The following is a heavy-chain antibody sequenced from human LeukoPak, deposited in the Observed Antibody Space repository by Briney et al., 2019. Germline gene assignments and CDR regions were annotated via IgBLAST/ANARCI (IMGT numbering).Heavy chain of an antibody. CDR1: GFPFDDYG. CDR2: ISSSSSYI. D-gene: IGHD5-24*01. V-gene: IGHV3-21*01. CDR3: ARGPPDDGYNDY. Sequence: NSGGSLTLSCAASGFPFDDYGMLWVRQAPGKGLEWVSSISSSSSYIYYADSVKGRFTISRDNAKNSLYLQMNSLRAEDTAVYYCARGPPDDGYNDYWGQGTLVTVSS. J-gene: IGHJ4*02.